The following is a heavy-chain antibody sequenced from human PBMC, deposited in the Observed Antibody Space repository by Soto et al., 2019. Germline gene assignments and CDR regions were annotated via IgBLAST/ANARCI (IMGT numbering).Heavy chain of an antibody. CDR3: ARVWYYDSSGPDNWYFDL. Sequence: VQLLESGGGLVQPGGSLRLSCAASGFTFSSYAMNWVRQAPGKGLEWVAVISYDGSNKYYADSVKGRFTISRDNSKNTLYLQMNSLRAEDTAVYYCARVWYYDSSGPDNWYFDLWGRGTLVTVSS. D-gene: IGHD3-22*01. CDR1: GFTFSSYA. V-gene: IGHV3-30-3*01. CDR2: ISYDGSNK. J-gene: IGHJ2*01.